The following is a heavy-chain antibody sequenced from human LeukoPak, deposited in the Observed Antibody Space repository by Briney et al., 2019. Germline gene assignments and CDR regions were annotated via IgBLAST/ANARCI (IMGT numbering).Heavy chain of an antibody. D-gene: IGHD3-22*01. V-gene: IGHV3-20*01. CDR1: GFTVDDYG. J-gene: IGHJ4*02. CDR2: ISRDGGGT. CDR3: ARDRMFDSSGYQAHDY. Sequence: GGSLRLSCEVSGFTVDDYGMSWVRQTPGKGVEWVSAISRDGGGTIYADSVKGRFTISRDNARNSLYLQMNSLRAEDTAFYRCARDRMFDSSGYQAHDYWGQGTLVTVSS.